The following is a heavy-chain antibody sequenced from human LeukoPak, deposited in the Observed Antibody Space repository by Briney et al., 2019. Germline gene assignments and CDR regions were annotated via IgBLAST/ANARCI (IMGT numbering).Heavy chain of an antibody. CDR3: ARGLLWFGDRYGMDV. CDR1: GYTFTVYY. D-gene: IGHD3-10*01. CDR2: INTNSGGT. Sequence: ASVTVSCKASGYTFTVYYMHWVRQAPGQGLEGMGWINTNSGGTNYAQKFQGRVTMTRDTSISTAYMELSRLRSDDTAVYYCARGLLWFGDRYGMDVWGQGTTVTVSS. V-gene: IGHV1-2*02. J-gene: IGHJ6*02.